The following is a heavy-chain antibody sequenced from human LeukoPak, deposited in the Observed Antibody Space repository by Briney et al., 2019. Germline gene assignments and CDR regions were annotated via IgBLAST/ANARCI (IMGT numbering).Heavy chain of an antibody. CDR1: GGSISSGGYY. CDR2: IYYSGST. J-gene: IGHJ4*02. Sequence: PSQTLSLTCTVSGGSISSGGYYWSWIRQHPGKGLEWIGYIYYSGSTHYNPSLKSRVTISVDTSKNQFSLKLSSVTAADTAVYYCARDRDSSGYFFDYWGQGTLVTVSS. V-gene: IGHV4-31*03. CDR3: ARDRDSSGYFFDY. D-gene: IGHD3-22*01.